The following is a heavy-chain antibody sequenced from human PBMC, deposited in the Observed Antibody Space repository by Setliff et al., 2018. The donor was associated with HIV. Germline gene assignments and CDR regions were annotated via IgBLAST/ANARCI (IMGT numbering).Heavy chain of an antibody. J-gene: IGHJ4*02. V-gene: IGHV4-39*01. CDR1: GDSISRSSYY. CDR3: TIPASSLAPN. CDR2: IYYIGIT. Sequence: PSETLSLTCTVSGDSISRSSYYWGWIRQPPGKGLEWIGNIYYIGITNYYPSLESRVIISVDTSNNQISLKLTSVTAADTAVYYCTIPASSLAPNWGRGTQVTVSS.